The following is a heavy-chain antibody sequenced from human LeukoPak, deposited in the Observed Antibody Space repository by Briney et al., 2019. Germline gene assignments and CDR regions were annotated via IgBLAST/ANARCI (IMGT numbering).Heavy chain of an antibody. Sequence: ASVKVSCKASGYTFTSYYMHWVRQAPGQGLEWMGIINPSGGSTSYAQKFQGRVTITADESTSTAYMELSSLRSEDTAVYYCARDLYYDYVWGSYRSFDYWGQGTLVTVSS. D-gene: IGHD3-16*02. CDR3: ARDLYYDYVWGSYRSFDY. J-gene: IGHJ4*02. CDR2: INPSGGST. CDR1: GYTFTSYY. V-gene: IGHV1-46*01.